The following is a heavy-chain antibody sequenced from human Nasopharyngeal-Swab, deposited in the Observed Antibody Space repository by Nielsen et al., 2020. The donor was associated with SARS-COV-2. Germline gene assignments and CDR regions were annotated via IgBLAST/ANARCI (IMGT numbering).Heavy chain of an antibody. D-gene: IGHD3-16*01. Sequence: ASVTVSCKASGYTFTDYWMHWVRQAPGQGLEWMGRISANTGGTDYAQIFQGRVTMTRDTSITTVYMELGRLRSDDTAVYYCARGGDAWGVEGLYALDVWGQGTTVTVSS. CDR3: ARGGDAWGVEGLYALDV. J-gene: IGHJ6*02. CDR2: ISANTGGT. V-gene: IGHV1-2*06. CDR1: GYTFTDYW.